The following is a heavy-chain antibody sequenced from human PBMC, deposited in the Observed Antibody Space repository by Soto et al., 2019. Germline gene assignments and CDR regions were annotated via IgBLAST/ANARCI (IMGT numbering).Heavy chain of an antibody. CDR1: GYSFTHYH. V-gene: IGHV1-2*04. Sequence: SVKVSCKASGYSFTHYHIHWLRQAPGQGLEWLGRINPKSGGTSTAQKFQGWVTMTRDRSISTVYMELTRLRSDDTAVYFCARGHSTDCSNGVCSFFYNHEMDVWGQGTTVTVSS. CDR3: ARGHSTDCSNGVCSFFYNHEMDV. J-gene: IGHJ6*02. D-gene: IGHD2-8*01. CDR2: INPKSGGT.